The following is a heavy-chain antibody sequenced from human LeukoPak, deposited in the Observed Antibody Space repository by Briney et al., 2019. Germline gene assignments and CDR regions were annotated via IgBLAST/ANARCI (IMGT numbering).Heavy chain of an antibody. Sequence: GGSLRLSCAASGFTFSSYAMHWVRQAPGKGLEWVSYISSSSSTIYYADSVKGRFTISRDNAKNSLYLQMNSLRDEDTAVYYCARPLRGYSYGNFDYWGQGTLVTVSS. J-gene: IGHJ4*02. CDR3: ARPLRGYSYGNFDY. V-gene: IGHV3-48*02. CDR2: ISSSSSTI. D-gene: IGHD5-18*01. CDR1: GFTFSSYA.